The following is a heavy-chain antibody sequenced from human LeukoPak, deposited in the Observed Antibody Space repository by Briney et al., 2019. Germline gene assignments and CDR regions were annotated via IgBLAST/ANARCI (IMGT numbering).Heavy chain of an antibody. J-gene: IGHJ6*02. Sequence: SETLSLTCTVSGDSISNNYWTWIRQPPGNGLEWIGSIHYSGTANYNPSVESRVTMSVDTSKNQFSLNLRSVTAADTAVYYCARAPYYYDSSGPWGMDVWGQGTTVTVSS. V-gene: IGHV4-59*01. CDR2: IHYSGTA. D-gene: IGHD3-22*01. CDR1: GDSISNNY. CDR3: ARAPYYYDSSGPWGMDV.